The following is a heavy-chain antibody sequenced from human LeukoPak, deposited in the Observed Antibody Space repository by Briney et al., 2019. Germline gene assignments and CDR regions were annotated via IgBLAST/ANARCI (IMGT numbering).Heavy chain of an antibody. Sequence: SETLSLTCTVSGGSISSSSYYWGWIRQPPGKGLEWIGSIYYSGSTYYNPSLKSRVTISVDTSKNQFSLKLSSATAADTAVYYCARSILYYYYGMDVWGQGTTVTVSS. J-gene: IGHJ6*02. CDR2: IYYSGST. CDR1: GGSISSSSYY. D-gene: IGHD6-6*01. V-gene: IGHV4-39*07. CDR3: ARSILYYYYGMDV.